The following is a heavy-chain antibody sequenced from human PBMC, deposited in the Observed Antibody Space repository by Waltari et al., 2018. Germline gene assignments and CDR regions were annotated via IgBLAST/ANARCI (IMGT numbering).Heavy chain of an antibody. D-gene: IGHD6-6*01. V-gene: IGHV4-34*01. CDR1: GGSFSGYY. CDR3: ARKSRSIAARTVAFDI. J-gene: IGHJ3*02. Sequence: QVQLQQWGAGLLKPSETLSLTCAVYGGSFSGYYWSWIRQPPGKGLEWIGEINQSGSTNYNPSLKSRVTISVDTSKNQFSLKLSSVTAADTAVYYCARKSRSIAARTVAFDIWGQGTMVTVSS. CDR2: INQSGST.